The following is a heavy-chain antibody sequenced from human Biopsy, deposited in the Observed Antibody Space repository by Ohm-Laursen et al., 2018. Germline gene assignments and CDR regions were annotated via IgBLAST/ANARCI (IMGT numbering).Heavy chain of an antibody. CDR1: GGSINSHH. CDR2: VYISGGT. J-gene: IGHJ4*02. Sequence: TLSLTCTVSGGSINSHHWSWIRQPAGKGLEWIGRVYISGGTTYSPSLKSRVTMSLDTSKNQFSLRLRSVTAADTAVYYCARDSPSYADYPFDYWGQGTLVTVSS. D-gene: IGHD4-17*01. V-gene: IGHV4-4*07. CDR3: ARDSPSYADYPFDY.